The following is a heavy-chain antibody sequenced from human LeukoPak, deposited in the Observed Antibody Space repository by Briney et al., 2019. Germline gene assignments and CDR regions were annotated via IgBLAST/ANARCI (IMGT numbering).Heavy chain of an antibody. V-gene: IGHV3-33*01. Sequence: PGGSLRLSCAASGFTFSSYGMHWVRQAPGKGLEWVAVIWYDGSNKYYADSVKGRFTISRDNSKNTLYPQMNSLRAEDTAVYYCARGGGGHYFDYWGQGTLVTVSS. J-gene: IGHJ4*02. CDR1: GFTFSSYG. CDR2: IWYDGSNK. D-gene: IGHD3-16*01. CDR3: ARGGGGHYFDY.